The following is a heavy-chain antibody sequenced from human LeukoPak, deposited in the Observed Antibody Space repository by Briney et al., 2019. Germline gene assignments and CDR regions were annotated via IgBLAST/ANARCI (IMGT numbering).Heavy chain of an antibody. D-gene: IGHD6-19*01. J-gene: IGHJ4*02. V-gene: IGHV1-18*01. CDR3: ARDPPAEWLVPPFDY. CDR1: GYTFTSYG. CDR2: ISGYKGNK. Sequence: GSVKVSCTASGYTFTSYGIRWVRQAPGQGLEWMGLISGYKGNKNYAQKLQGRVTITTDTSTSTAYMELRSLRSDDTAVYYCARDPPAEWLVPPFDYWGQGTLVTVSS.